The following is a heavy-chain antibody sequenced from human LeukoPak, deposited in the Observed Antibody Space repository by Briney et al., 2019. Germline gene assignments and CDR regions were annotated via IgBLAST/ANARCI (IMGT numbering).Heavy chain of an antibody. Sequence: HPGGPLRLSCAACGFTFSSYAMSWVRQAPGRGREGVSAISGSGGSTYYADSVKGRFTISRDNSKNTLYLQMNSLRAEDTAVYYCAKVFEFPSVWGYDYWGQGTLVTVSS. J-gene: IGHJ4*02. D-gene: IGHD3-16*01. V-gene: IGHV3-23*01. CDR3: AKVFEFPSVWGYDY. CDR1: GFTFSSYA. CDR2: ISGSGGST.